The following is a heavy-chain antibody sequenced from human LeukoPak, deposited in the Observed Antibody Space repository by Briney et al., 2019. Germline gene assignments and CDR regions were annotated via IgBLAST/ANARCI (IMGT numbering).Heavy chain of an antibody. CDR3: AREAGGGWDYFDY. D-gene: IGHD3-10*01. CDR2: IYTGGNT. CDR1: GGSINSYY. Sequence: SETLSLTCTVSGGSINSYYWSYIRQPAGKGLDWIGRIYTGGNTNYNPSLKSRVTMSVDTSKNQFSLKLSSVTAADTAVYYCAREAGGGWDYFDYWGQGTLVTVSS. V-gene: IGHV4-4*07. J-gene: IGHJ4*02.